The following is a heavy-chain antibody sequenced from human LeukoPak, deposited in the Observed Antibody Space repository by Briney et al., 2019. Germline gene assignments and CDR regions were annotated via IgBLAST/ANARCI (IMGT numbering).Heavy chain of an antibody. CDR1: GFTVDSNY. V-gene: IGHV3-53*01. D-gene: IGHD3-22*01. Sequence: GGSRRLSCAASGFTVDSNYLSWVRQAPGKGLEWVSTIYTGGNTYYAASVKGRFTISRDFSKNTVFLHMNSLRAEDTAMYYCARGDDSGYYDYFDYWGQGALVTVSS. CDR3: ARGDDSGYYDYFDY. CDR2: IYTGGNT. J-gene: IGHJ4*02.